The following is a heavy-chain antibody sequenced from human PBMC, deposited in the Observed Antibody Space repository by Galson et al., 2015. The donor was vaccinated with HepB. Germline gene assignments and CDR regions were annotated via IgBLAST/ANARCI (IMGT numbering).Heavy chain of an antibody. J-gene: IGHJ5*02. CDR3: ARTFPYSIAWRKNWFDP. D-gene: IGHD6-19*01. CDR2: INLNSGGT. CDR1: GYTFTGYY. V-gene: IGHV1-2*02. Sequence: SVKVSCKASGYTFTGYYMHWVRQAPGQGLEWMGWINLNSGGTNYAQNFQGRVTMTRDTSISTAYMELSRLRSDDTAVYYCARTFPYSIAWRKNWFDPWGQGTLVTVSS.